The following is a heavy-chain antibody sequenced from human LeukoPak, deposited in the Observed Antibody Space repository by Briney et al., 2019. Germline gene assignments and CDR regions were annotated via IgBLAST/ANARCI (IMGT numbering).Heavy chain of an antibody. D-gene: IGHD1-1*01. V-gene: IGHV3-30*02. CDR3: ARDATTAVGWVYMDV. Sequence: GGSLRLSCAASGFTFSSYGMHWVRQAPGKGLEWVAFIRYDGSNKYYADSVKGRFTISRDNSKNTLYLQMNSLRVEDTALYFCARDATTAVGWVYMDVWGKGTTVTISS. J-gene: IGHJ6*03. CDR2: IRYDGSNK. CDR1: GFTFSSYG.